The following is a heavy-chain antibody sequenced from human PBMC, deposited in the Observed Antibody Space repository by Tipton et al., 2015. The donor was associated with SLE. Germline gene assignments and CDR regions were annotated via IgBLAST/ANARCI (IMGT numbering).Heavy chain of an antibody. J-gene: IGHJ4*02. V-gene: IGHV4-31*03. CDR3: ARVGAGPRLFDY. CDR1: GDSISSGGYY. D-gene: IGHD3-16*01. Sequence: TLSLTCIVSGDSISSGGYYWSWIRQHPGKGLEWIGYIYYSGSTYYNPSLRSRVTISVDTSKNQFSLKLTSVTAADTAVYYCARVGAGPRLFDYWGQGTLVTVSS. CDR2: IYYSGST.